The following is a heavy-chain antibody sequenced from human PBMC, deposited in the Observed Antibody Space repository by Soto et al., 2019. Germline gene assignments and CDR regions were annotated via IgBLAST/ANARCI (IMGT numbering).Heavy chain of an antibody. J-gene: IGHJ6*02. CDR1: GGSFSGYD. CDR2: INHSGST. V-gene: IGHV4-34*01. Sequence: PSETLSLTCAVYGGSFSGYDWSWIRQPPGKGLKWIGEINHSGSTNYNPSLKSRVTISVDTSKNQFSLKLSSVTAADTAVYYCAREGWTRIAARPTAHYYYGMDVWGQGTTVTVSS. D-gene: IGHD6-6*01. CDR3: AREGWTRIAARPTAHYYYGMDV.